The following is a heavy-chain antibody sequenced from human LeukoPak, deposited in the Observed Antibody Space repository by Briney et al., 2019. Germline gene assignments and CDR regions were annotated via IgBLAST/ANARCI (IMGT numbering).Heavy chain of an antibody. V-gene: IGHV4-30-4*01. J-gene: IGHJ6*02. CDR3: ARVAKPMAYGMDV. D-gene: IGHD3-10*01. CDR2: IFYSGNT. Sequence: SQTLSLTCTVSGASISSGDYYWSWIRQPPGKDLEWIGYIFYSGNTNYNPSLKSRLTISVDTSKNQFSLKLSSVTAADTAVYYCARVAKPMAYGMDVWGQGTTVTVSS. CDR1: GASISSGDYY.